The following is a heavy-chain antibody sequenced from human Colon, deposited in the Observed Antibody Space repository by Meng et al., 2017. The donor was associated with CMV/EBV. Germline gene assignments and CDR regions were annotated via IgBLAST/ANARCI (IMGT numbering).Heavy chain of an antibody. CDR3: AKDRVPAQTNLRSDSFDL. J-gene: IGHJ3*01. Sequence: GGSLRLSCAGSEFRFEDYAMNWVRQTPGKGLEWVAGITWNSRTTEYADSVKGRFTISRDHAKNSLYLQLDSLRVEDTALYFCAKDRVPAQTNLRSDSFDLWGQGTLVTVSS. D-gene: IGHD2-2*01. CDR1: EFRFEDYA. CDR2: ITWNSRTT. V-gene: IGHV3-9*01.